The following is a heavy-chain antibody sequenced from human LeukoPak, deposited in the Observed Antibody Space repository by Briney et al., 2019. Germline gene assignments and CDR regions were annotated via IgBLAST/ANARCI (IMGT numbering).Heavy chain of an antibody. CDR1: GGSISSGSYY. J-gene: IGHJ4*02. V-gene: IGHV4-61*02. D-gene: IGHD5-24*01. Sequence: SQTLSLTCTVSGGSISSGSYYWPWIRQPAGKGLEWIGRIYTSGSTDYNPSLKSRVTISVNTSRNQFSLKLSSVTAVDSAVYYCGIRRDGYNSPDYFDYWGQGTLVTVSS. CDR2: IYTSGST. CDR3: GIRRDGYNSPDYFDY.